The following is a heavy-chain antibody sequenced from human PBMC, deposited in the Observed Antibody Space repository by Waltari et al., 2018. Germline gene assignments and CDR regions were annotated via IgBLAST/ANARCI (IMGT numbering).Heavy chain of an antibody. V-gene: IGHV4-4*02. D-gene: IGHD2-2*01. CDR2: VHHSGKT. J-gene: IGHJ4*02. Sequence: QVQLQASGQGLVKPSGTLSLTFAVPGDSIRGYYWWSWARQSPEKGLEWIGQVHHSGKTHYNPSLQSRVTISVDKPKNQFSLTLNSVTAADTALYYCAGDRAIGLFFDYWGRGTLVSVSS. CDR3: AGDRAIGLFFDY. CDR1: GDSIRGYYW.